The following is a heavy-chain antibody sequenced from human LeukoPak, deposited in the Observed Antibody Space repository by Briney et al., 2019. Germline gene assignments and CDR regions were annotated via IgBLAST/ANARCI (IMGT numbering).Heavy chain of an antibody. J-gene: IGHJ6*03. V-gene: IGHV4-4*07. CDR2: IYTSGST. CDR3: ARETTMVRVDYYYYMDV. CDR1: GGSISSYY. D-gene: IGHD3-10*01. Sequence: SETLPLTCTVSGGSISSYYWSWIQQPAGKGLEWIGRIYTSGSTNYNPSLKSRVTMSVDTSKNQFSLKLSSVTAADTAVYYCARETTMVRVDYYYYMDVWGKGTTVTISS.